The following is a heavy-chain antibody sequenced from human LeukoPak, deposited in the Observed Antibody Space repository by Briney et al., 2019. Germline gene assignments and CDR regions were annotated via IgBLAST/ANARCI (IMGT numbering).Heavy chain of an antibody. D-gene: IGHD6-13*01. CDR1: GFTFSSYG. CDR3: AKDVNHIAAAGTGLYFDY. CDR2: ISYDGSNK. Sequence: GGSLRLSCAASGFTFSSYGMHWVRQAPGKGLEWVAVISYDGSNKYYADSVKGRFTISRDNSKNTLYLQINSLRAEDTAVYYCAKDVNHIAAAGTGLYFDYWGQGTLVTVSS. V-gene: IGHV3-30*18. J-gene: IGHJ4*02.